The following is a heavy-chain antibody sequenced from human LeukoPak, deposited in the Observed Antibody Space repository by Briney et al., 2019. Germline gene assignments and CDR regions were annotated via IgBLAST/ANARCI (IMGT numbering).Heavy chain of an antibody. D-gene: IGHD3-22*01. CDR3: ARHAFFDSTGYYYYFDY. J-gene: IGHJ4*02. CDR1: GYSISIGYY. Sequence: PSETLSLTCAVSGYSISIGYYWGWIRQPPGKGLEWIGSVYHSGSTYYNPSLKSRVTLSMDTSKNQFSLKLNSATAADTAAYYCARHAFFDSTGYYYYFDYWGQRSLVTVSS. V-gene: IGHV4-38-2*01. CDR2: VYHSGST.